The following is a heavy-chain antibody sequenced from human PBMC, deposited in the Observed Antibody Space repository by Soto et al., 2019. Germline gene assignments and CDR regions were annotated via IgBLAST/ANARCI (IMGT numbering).Heavy chain of an antibody. V-gene: IGHV2-26*01. D-gene: IGHD4-17*01. Sequence: QVTLKESGPVLVKPTETLTLTCSVSGFSLTNGRMGVSWIRQPPGKALEWLAHFFSDAERSYSTSMQSRLNMYQDSSGSQVVPTMTNMAPADTATYFCARMDGDYNYYGLDVWGHGIAVTVSS. CDR2: FFSDAER. J-gene: IGHJ6*02. CDR3: ARMDGDYNYYGLDV. CDR1: GFSLTNGRMG.